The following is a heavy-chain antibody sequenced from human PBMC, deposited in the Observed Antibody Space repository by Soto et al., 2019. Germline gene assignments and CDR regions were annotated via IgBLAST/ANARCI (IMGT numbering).Heavy chain of an antibody. D-gene: IGHD6-19*01. V-gene: IGHV3-30*18. Sequence: QVQLVESGGGVVQPGRSLRLSCAASGFTYSSYGMHWVRQAPGKGLEWVAVLAFDGTDKYYADSVKGRFTISRDNSKNTQYVQMNSLRAEDTAVYYCAKDVGSSGWFPFDYWGQGTLVTVSS. CDR3: AKDVGSSGWFPFDY. J-gene: IGHJ4*02. CDR2: LAFDGTDK. CDR1: GFTYSSYG.